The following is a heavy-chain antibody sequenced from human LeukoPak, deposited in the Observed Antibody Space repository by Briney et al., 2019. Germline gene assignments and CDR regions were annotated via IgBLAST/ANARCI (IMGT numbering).Heavy chain of an antibody. J-gene: IGHJ4*02. CDR2: ISAYNGIT. Sequence: ASVKVSFRASGYTFTTYGLTWVRQAPGQGLEWMGWISAYNGITNYAQKFQGRVTMTTDTSTSTGYMELRSLRSDDTAVYYCARQVDSSMALPDHWGQGTLVTVSS. CDR3: ARQVDSSMALPDH. D-gene: IGHD3-22*01. V-gene: IGHV1-18*01. CDR1: GYTFTTYG.